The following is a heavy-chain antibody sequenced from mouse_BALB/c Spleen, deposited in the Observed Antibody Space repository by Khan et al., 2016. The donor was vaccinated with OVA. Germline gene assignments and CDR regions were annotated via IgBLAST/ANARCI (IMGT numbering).Heavy chain of an antibody. J-gene: IGHJ1*01. CDR2: INPRNGDT. V-gene: IGHV1S81*02. Sequence: QVQLQQSGAELVKPGASVRLSCKASGHTFTSYYMYWVKQRPGQGLEWIGEINPRNGDTNFNEKFKSKATLTVDKSASTAYMQLSSLTSEDSAVYYCTRQNVDVWGAGTTVTVSS. CDR3: TRQNVDV. CDR1: GHTFTSYY.